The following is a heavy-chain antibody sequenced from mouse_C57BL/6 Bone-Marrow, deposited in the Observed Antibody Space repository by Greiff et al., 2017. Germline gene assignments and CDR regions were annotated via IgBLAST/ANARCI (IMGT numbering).Heavy chain of an antibody. CDR2: ISDGGSYT. CDR3: AREGSTMVAYWYFDV. D-gene: IGHD2-2*01. V-gene: IGHV5-4*01. Sequence: EVKLQESGGGLVKPGGSLKLSCAASGFTFSSYAMSWVRQTPEKRLEWVATISDGGSYTYYPDNVKGRFTISRDNAKNNLYLQMSHLKSEDTAMYYCAREGSTMVAYWYFDVWGTGTTVTVSS. J-gene: IGHJ1*03. CDR1: GFTFSSYA.